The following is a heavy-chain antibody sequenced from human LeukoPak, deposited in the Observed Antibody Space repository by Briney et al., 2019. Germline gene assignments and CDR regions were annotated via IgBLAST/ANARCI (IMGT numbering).Heavy chain of an antibody. J-gene: IGHJ3*02. V-gene: IGHV1-69*04. Sequence: SVKVSCKASGGTFSSYAISWVRQAPGQGLEWMGRIIPILGIANYAQKFQGRVTITADKSTSTAYMELSSLRSEDTAVYYCARGLYGDRGADAFDIWGQGTMVTVSS. D-gene: IGHD4-17*01. CDR1: GGTFSSYA. CDR2: IIPILGIA. CDR3: ARGLYGDRGADAFDI.